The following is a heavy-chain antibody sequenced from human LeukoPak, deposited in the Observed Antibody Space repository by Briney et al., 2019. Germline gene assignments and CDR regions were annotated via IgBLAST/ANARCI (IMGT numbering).Heavy chain of an antibody. J-gene: IGHJ4*02. D-gene: IGHD3-10*01. CDR2: ISAYNGNT. Sequence: ASVTVSFKASGYTFTIYGISWVRQTPGQGMEGMGWISAYNGNTNYEQKLQGRGTITTDTAKRTAYMELRSLRSDDTAVYYCARSHGSGSYPFDYWGQGTLVTVSS. CDR1: GYTFTIYG. V-gene: IGHV1-18*01. CDR3: ARSHGSGSYPFDY.